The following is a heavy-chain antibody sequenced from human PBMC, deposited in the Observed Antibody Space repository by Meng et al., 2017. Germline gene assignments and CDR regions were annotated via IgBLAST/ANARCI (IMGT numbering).Heavy chain of an antibody. CDR1: GATFSSYA. V-gene: IGHV1-69*06. Sequence: VRLCQCGAKVKKPWPTVKVTRKASGATFSSYAISWVRQAPVQGLEWMGGIIAILGSANYAQKFQGRVTITADKSTSTAYMELSSLRSEDTAVYYCASLTGWFDHWGQGTLVTVSS. D-gene: IGHD3-10*01. J-gene: IGHJ5*02. CDR3: ASLTGWFDH. CDR2: IIAILGSA.